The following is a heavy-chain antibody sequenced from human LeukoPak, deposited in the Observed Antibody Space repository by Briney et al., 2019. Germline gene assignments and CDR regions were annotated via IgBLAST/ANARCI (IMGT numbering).Heavy chain of an antibody. CDR2: ISYDGSNK. Sequence: GGSLRLSCAASGFTFSSYAMHWVRQAPGKVLEWVAVISYDGSNKYYADSVKGRFTISRDNSKNTLYLQMNSLRAEDTAVYYCARTTYYYGSGFDYWGQGTLVTVSS. D-gene: IGHD3-10*01. CDR3: ARTTYYYGSGFDY. V-gene: IGHV3-30*04. J-gene: IGHJ4*02. CDR1: GFTFSSYA.